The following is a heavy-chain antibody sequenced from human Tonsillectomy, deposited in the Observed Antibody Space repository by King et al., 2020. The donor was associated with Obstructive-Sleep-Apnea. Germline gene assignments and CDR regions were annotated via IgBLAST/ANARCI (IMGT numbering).Heavy chain of an antibody. V-gene: IGHV4-59*01. CDR1: GGSISSFY. CDR2: VFNSVNT. D-gene: IGHD3-3*01. J-gene: IGHJ4*02. CDR3: ARVFLGWRYYFDY. Sequence: VQLQESGPGLVKPSETLSLTCTVSGGSISSFYWSWIRQPPGKGLEWIGYVFNSVNTNYNPSHKIRVSISVETSKNQLSLKLNSVTPADTAVYYCARVFLGWRYYFDYWGQGTLVTVSS.